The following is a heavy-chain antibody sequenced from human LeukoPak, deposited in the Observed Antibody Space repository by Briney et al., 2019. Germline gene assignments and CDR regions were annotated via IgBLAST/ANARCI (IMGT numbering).Heavy chain of an antibody. J-gene: IGHJ4*02. CDR2: ISPTNGDT. Sequence: ASVKVSCKTSGYTFTDNYMHWVRQAPGQGLEWMGWISPTNGDTRYAQKLQGRVARTRDTSISTAYMELSRLRSDDTAVYYCVRDGLNWNYDYWGQGTLVAVSS. CDR3: VRDGLNWNYDY. D-gene: IGHD1-7*01. V-gene: IGHV1-2*02. CDR1: GYTFTDNY.